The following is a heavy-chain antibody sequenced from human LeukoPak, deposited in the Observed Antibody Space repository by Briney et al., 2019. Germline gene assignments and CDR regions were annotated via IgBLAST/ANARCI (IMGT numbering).Heavy chain of an antibody. CDR1: GYTFTSYG. Sequence: GASVKVSCKASGYTFTSYGISWVRQAPGQGLEWMGWISAYNGNTNYAQKLQGRVTMTTDTSTSTAYMELRSLRSDDTAVYYCARGSNYYDSSGSSPHFDYWGQGTLVTVSS. J-gene: IGHJ4*02. D-gene: IGHD3-22*01. V-gene: IGHV1-18*01. CDR3: ARGSNYYDSSGSSPHFDY. CDR2: ISAYNGNT.